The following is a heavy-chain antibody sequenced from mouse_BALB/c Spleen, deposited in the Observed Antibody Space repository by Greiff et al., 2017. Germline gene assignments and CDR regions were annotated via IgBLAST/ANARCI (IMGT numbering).Heavy chain of an antibody. D-gene: IGHD2-4*01. CDR3: ARRGSTMITTDAMDY. CDR2: ISSGGSYT. Sequence: EVMLVESGGGLVKPGGSLKLSCAASGFTFSRYAMSWVRQTPEKRLEWVATISSGGSYTYYPDSVKGRFTISRDNAKNTLYLQMSSLRSEDTAMYYCARRGSTMITTDAMDYWGQGTSVTVSS. V-gene: IGHV5-9-1*01. J-gene: IGHJ4*01. CDR1: GFTFSRYA.